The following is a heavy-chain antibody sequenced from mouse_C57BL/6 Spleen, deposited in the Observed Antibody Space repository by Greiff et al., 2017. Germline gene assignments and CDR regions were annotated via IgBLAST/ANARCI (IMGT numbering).Heavy chain of an antibody. D-gene: IGHD3-2*02. J-gene: IGHJ4*01. Sequence: VKLMESGAELVRPGSSVKLSCKASGYTFTSYWMHWVKQRPIQGLEWIGNIDPSDSETHYNQKFKDKATLTVDKSSSTAYMQLSSLTSEDSAVYYCARGETAQATKGYYAMDYWGQGTSVTVSS. CDR2: IDPSDSET. CDR1: GYTFTSYW. CDR3: ARGETAQATKGYYAMDY. V-gene: IGHV1-52*01.